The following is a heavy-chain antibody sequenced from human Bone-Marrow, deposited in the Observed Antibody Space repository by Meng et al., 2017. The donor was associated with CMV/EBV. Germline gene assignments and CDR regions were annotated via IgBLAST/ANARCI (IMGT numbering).Heavy chain of an antibody. D-gene: IGHD5-18*01. J-gene: IGHJ6*02. CDR1: GGSISSYY. Sequence: SETLSLTCTVSGGSISSYYWSWIRQPPGKGLEWIGDIYNSGSTNYNPSLKSRVTISVDTSKTQSSLKLSSATAADTVVYYWARGSVYSYGSYYYYYGIDVWGQGTTVTVSS. CDR3: ARGSVYSYGSYYYYYGIDV. CDR2: IYNSGST. V-gene: IGHV4-59*12.